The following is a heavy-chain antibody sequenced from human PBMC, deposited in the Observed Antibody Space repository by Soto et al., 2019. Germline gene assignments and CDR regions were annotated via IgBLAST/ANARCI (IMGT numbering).Heavy chain of an antibody. V-gene: IGHV5-51*01. J-gene: IGHJ6*02. CDR2: IYPGDSDT. CDR3: ARSVAGTPVGYYYGMDV. CDR1: GYSFTSYW. D-gene: IGHD6-19*01. Sequence: GESLKISCKGSGYSFTSYWIGWVRQMPGKGLEWMGIIYPGDSDTRYSPSFQGQVTISADKSISTAYLQWSSLKASDTAMYYCARSVAGTPVGYYYGMDVWGQGTTVTVSS.